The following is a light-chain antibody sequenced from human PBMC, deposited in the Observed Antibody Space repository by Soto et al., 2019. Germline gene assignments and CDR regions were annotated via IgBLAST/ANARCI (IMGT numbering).Light chain of an antibody. Sequence: EIVLTQSPGTLPLSPGERATLSCRASQSVSSSYLAWYQQKPGQAPRLLIYGASSRATGIPDRFSGSGSGTDFTLTISRVEPEDVAVYYCQQYGSSPLTFGGGTKVEIK. CDR3: QQYGSSPLT. V-gene: IGKV3-20*01. CDR2: GAS. CDR1: QSVSSSY. J-gene: IGKJ4*01.